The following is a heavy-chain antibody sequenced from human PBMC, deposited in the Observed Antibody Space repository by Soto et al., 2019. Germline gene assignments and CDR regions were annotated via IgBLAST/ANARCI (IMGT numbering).Heavy chain of an antibody. Sequence: GASVKVSCKASGGTFSSYAISWVRQAPGQGLEWMGGIIPIFGTANYAQKFQGRVTITADESTSTAYMELSSLRSEDTAVYYCAGGYSEDAFDIWGQGTMVPVSS. CDR3: AGGYSEDAFDI. V-gene: IGHV1-69*13. CDR2: IIPIFGTA. D-gene: IGHD5-12*01. J-gene: IGHJ3*02. CDR1: GGTFSSYA.